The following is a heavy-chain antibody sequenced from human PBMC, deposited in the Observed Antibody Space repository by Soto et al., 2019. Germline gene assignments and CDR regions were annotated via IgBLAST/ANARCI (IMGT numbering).Heavy chain of an antibody. CDR3: ARLTTMVCGVMEFVENLFDP. CDR1: GYSFTSYW. D-gene: IGHD3-10*01. V-gene: IGHV5-51*01. J-gene: IGHJ5*02. Sequence: GGSLKISCKGFGYSFTSYWIGWVRQMPGKGLEWMGIIYPGDSDTRYSPSFQGQVTISADKSISTAYLQWSSLKASDTAMYYCARLTTMVCGVMEFVENLFDPCGQGSLVIVSS. CDR2: IYPGDSDT.